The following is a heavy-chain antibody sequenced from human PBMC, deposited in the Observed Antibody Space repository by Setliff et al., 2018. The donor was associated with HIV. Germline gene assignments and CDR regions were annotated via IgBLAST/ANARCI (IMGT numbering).Heavy chain of an antibody. V-gene: IGHV4-61*02. CDR1: DDSISSGANY. D-gene: IGHD6-13*01. CDR2: FYTSGST. Sequence: PSETLSLTCSVSDDSISSGANYWSWIRQPAGQRLEWIGRFYTSGSTNYNPSLKSRVTMSVDTSKNQFSLKLSSVTAADTAVYYCASVAAAGYYYYGMDVWGQGTTVTVSS. J-gene: IGHJ6*02. CDR3: ASVAAAGYYYYGMDV.